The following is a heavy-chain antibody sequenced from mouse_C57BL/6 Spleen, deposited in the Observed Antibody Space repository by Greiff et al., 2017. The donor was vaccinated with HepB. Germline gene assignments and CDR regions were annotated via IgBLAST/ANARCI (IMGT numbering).Heavy chain of an antibody. CDR2: IDPENGDT. Sequence: EVKLKESGAELVRPGASVKLSCTASGFNIKDDYMHWVKQRPEQGLEWIGWIDPENGDTEYASKFQGKATITADTSSNTAYLKLSSLTSEDTAVYYCTNEPDGYYAMDYWGQGTSVTVSS. CDR3: TNEPDGYYAMDY. CDR1: GFNIKDDY. J-gene: IGHJ4*01. V-gene: IGHV14-4*01. D-gene: IGHD2-3*01.